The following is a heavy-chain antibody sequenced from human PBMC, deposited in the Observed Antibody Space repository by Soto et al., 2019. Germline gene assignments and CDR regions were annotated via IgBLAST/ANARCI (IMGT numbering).Heavy chain of an antibody. CDR1: GFTFDDYA. D-gene: IGHD3-10*01. CDR3: AKDKTPGGVGYGMDV. V-gene: IGHV3-9*01. Sequence: PGGSLRRSCAASGFTFDDYAMHWVRQAPGKGLDWVSGISWNRGSIGYADSVKGRFTISRDNAKNSLYLQMNSLRDEDTALYYCAKDKTPGGVGYGMDVWGQGTTVTVSS. J-gene: IGHJ6*02. CDR2: ISWNRGSI.